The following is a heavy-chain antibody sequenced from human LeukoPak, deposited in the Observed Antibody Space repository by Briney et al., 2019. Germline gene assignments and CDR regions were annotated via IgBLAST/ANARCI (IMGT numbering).Heavy chain of an antibody. Sequence: ASVTVSCKASGGILSRYAISWVGPAPGQGREWMGGIIPIFGTTTYAQKFQAKVTMTADKSTNTAYLEISSLTSDDTAVYYCARCSPGDSSNFYAVLQYWGQGTQVTVST. D-gene: IGHD3-22*01. V-gene: IGHV1-69*06. CDR1: GGILSRYA. CDR2: IIPIFGTT. J-gene: IGHJ4*02. CDR3: ARCSPGDSSNFYAVLQY.